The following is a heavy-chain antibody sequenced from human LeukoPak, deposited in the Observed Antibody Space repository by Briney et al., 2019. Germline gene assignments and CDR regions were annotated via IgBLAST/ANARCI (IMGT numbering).Heavy chain of an antibody. CDR3: ARDILAYFDY. V-gene: IGHV4-59*01. J-gene: IGHJ4*02. CDR1: GGSISSYY. Sequence: SETLSLTCTVSGGSISSYYWSWIRQPPGKGLELIGYIYYSGSTNYNPSLKRRVTISVDTSKNQFSLKLSSVTAAYTAVYYCARDILAYFDYWGQGTLVTVSS. CDR2: IYYSGST. D-gene: IGHD2-21*01.